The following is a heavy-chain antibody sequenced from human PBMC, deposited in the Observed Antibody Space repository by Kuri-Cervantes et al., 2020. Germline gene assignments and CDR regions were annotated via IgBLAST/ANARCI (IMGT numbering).Heavy chain of an antibody. D-gene: IGHD6-13*01. Sequence: GGSLRLSCAASGFTVSSNYMSWVRQAPGKGLEWVSVIYSDGGTYYADSVKGRFTISRDNSKNTLYLQMNSLRAEDTAVYYCAKALEQQLATHLYYYYGMDVWGQGTTVTVSS. J-gene: IGHJ6*02. V-gene: IGHV3-53*01. CDR3: AKALEQQLATHLYYYYGMDV. CDR1: GFTVSSNY. CDR2: IYSDGGT.